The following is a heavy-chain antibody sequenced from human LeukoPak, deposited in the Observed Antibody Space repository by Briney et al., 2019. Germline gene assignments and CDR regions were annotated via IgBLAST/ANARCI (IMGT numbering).Heavy chain of an antibody. V-gene: IGHV3-23*01. CDR2: INDRGGST. J-gene: IGHJ4*02. CDR1: GFTFSSYW. CDR3: AKGSAASRPYYFHY. Sequence: GGSLRLSCAASGFTFSSYWMSWVRQAPGKGLDWVSAINDRGGSTYYADSVKGRFTISRDNSKNTLYLQMNSLRADDTAVYYCAKGSAASRPYYFHYWGQGTLVTVSS. D-gene: IGHD6-25*01.